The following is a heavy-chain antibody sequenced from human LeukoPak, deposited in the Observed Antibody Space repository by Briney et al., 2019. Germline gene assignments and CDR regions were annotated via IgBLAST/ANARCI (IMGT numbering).Heavy chain of an antibody. Sequence: HPGGSLRLSCAASGSSVADYGMSWVRQAPGKGLEWVANIKQDGSAKFYVDSVKGRFTISRDNAKNSLYLQMNSLRAEDTAVYYCARVREDKVTTTRCFDYWGQGALVTVSS. CDR1: GSSVADYG. D-gene: IGHD4-17*01. J-gene: IGHJ4*02. V-gene: IGHV3-7*01. CDR2: IKQDGSAK. CDR3: ARVREDKVTTTRCFDY.